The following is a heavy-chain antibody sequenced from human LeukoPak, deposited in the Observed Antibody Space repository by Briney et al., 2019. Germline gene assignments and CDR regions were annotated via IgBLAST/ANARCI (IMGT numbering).Heavy chain of an antibody. Sequence: PGGSLRLSCAASGFTFSSYGMHWVRQATGKGLEWVSGIGTAGDIYYSGSVKGRFTISRENAKNSLYLQMNSLRAGDTAVYYCARDRGRYHMDVWGKGTTVTISS. CDR1: GFTFSSYG. J-gene: IGHJ6*03. CDR3: ARDRGRYHMDV. CDR2: IGTAGDI. V-gene: IGHV3-13*01. D-gene: IGHD6-25*01.